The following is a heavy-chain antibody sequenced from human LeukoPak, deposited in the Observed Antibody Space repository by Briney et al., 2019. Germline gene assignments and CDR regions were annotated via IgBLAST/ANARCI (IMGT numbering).Heavy chain of an antibody. CDR3: ARDRWYYYDSSGYYSDAFDI. CDR2: INPNSGGT. V-gene: IGHV1-2*02. J-gene: IGHJ3*02. CDR1: GYTFTGYY. Sequence: ASVKVSCKASGYTFTGYYMHWVRRAPGQGLEWMGWINPNSGGTNYAQKFQGRVTMTRDTSISTAYMELSRLRSDDPAVYYCARDRWYYYDSSGYYSDAFDIWGQGTMVTVSS. D-gene: IGHD3-22*01.